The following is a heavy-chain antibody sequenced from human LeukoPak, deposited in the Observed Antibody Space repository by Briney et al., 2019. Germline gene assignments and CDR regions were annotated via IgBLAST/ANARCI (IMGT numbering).Heavy chain of an antibody. CDR3: ARGSGSSWYFYFDY. V-gene: IGHV3-21*04. CDR2: ISSSSSYI. Sequence: GSLRLSCAASGFTVSSNSMKWVRQAPGKGLEWVSSISSSSSYIYYADSVKGRFTISRDNAKNSVYLQMNSLRAEDTALYYCARGSGSSWYFYFDYWGQGTLVTVSS. D-gene: IGHD6-13*01. J-gene: IGHJ4*02. CDR1: GFTVSSNS.